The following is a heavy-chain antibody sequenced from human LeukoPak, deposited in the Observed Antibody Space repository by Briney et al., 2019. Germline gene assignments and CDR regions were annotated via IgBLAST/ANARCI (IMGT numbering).Heavy chain of an antibody. CDR1: GGSISSYY. CDR3: ARETSQKGAHYMDV. J-gene: IGHJ6*03. V-gene: IGHV4-59*01. CDR2: IYYSGST. Sequence: SETLSLTCTVSGGSISSYYWSWIRQPPGKGLEWIGYIYYSGSTSYKPSLKSRVTISVDTSKNQFSLKLRPVTAADTAVYYCARETSQKGAHYMDVWGKGTTVTISS. D-gene: IGHD3-16*01.